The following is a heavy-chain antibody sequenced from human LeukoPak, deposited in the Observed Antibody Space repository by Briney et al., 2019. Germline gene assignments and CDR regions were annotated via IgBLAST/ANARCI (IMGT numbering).Heavy chain of an antibody. J-gene: IGHJ4*02. CDR2: IIPIFGTA. CDR3: ARDTPQQPGDY. Sequence: GSSVKVSCKASGGTFSSYAISWVRQAPGQGLEWMGGIIPIFGTANYAQKFQGRVTITRDTSASTAYMELSSLRSEDTAVYYCARDTPQQPGDYWGQGTLVTVSS. V-gene: IGHV1-69*05. CDR1: GGTFSSYA. D-gene: IGHD6-13*01.